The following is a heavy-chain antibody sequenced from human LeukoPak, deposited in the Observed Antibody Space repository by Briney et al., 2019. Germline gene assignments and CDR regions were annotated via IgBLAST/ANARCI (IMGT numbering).Heavy chain of an antibody. Sequence: GGSLRLSCAASGFTFSTYEMNWVRQAPAKGLEWVSYINNGGSTIYYADSVKGRFTISRDNAKNSLYLQMNSLRAEDTAVYYCARAGSGFDYWGQGTLVTVSS. CDR2: INNGGSTI. J-gene: IGHJ4*02. CDR3: ARAGSGFDY. V-gene: IGHV3-48*03. CDR1: GFTFSTYE. D-gene: IGHD2-15*01.